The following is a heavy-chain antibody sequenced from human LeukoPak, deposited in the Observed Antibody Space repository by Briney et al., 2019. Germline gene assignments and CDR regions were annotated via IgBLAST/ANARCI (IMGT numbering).Heavy chain of an antibody. CDR1: GYTFTNFA. D-gene: IGHD3-3*01. Sequence: ASVKVSCKASGYTFTNFAISWVRQAPGQGLEWMGWINPYNGNTKYALKVQGRVTMTTDTSTSTAYMELRSLSPDDTAVFYCARGRIPARLRELGVVTDRHYYMDVGGKGTTVTVSS. CDR3: ARGRIPARLRELGVVTDRHYYMDV. V-gene: IGHV1-18*01. CDR2: INPYNGNT. J-gene: IGHJ6*03.